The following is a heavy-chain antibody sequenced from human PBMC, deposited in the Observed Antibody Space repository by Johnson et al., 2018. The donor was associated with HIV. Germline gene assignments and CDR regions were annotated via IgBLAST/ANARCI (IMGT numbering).Heavy chain of an antibody. J-gene: IGHJ3*02. CDR1: GFTLSNHA. CDR3: ARDMSDSAWGDAFDI. Sequence: VQLVESGGGLVQPGGSLRLSCATSGFTLSNHAVHWVRQAPGKGLEYVSGISNDGVSTYYANSVKGRFTISRDNAKNSLYLQMNSLRAEDTAVYYCARDMSDSAWGDAFDIWGQGTMVTVSP. CDR2: ISNDGVST. D-gene: IGHD3-16*01. V-gene: IGHV3-64*01.